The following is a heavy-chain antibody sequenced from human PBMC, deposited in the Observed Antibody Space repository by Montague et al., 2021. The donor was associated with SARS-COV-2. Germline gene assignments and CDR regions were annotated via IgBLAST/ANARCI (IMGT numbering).Heavy chain of an antibody. V-gene: IGHV5-51*01. CDR3: VRLGGLRDYYYYGMDV. CDR1: GYSFISYW. J-gene: IGHJ6*02. CDR2: TYPGDSET. D-gene: IGHD5-12*01. Sequence: QSGAEVKKPGESLKISCKGSGYSFISYWIGWVRQMPGKGLEWMGITYPGDSETSYSPSFQGQVTISADKSISTAYLQWSSLKASDTAMYYCVRLGGLRDYYYYGMDVWGQGTTVTVSS.